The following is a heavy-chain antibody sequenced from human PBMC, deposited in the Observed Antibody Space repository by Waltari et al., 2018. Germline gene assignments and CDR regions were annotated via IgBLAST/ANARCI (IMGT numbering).Heavy chain of an antibody. J-gene: IGHJ4*02. CDR1: GGSISTYY. CDR3: ARGAPNWNRWGY. CDR2: IYYSGST. D-gene: IGHD1-20*01. Sequence: QVQLQESGPGLVKPSETLSLICTVSGGSISTYYWNWPRQPPGKGLEWIGCIYYSGSTNYNPSLKSRVTISVDTTKNQFSLKLNSVTAADTAVYYCARGAPNWNRWGYWGQGTLVTVSS. V-gene: IGHV4-59*01.